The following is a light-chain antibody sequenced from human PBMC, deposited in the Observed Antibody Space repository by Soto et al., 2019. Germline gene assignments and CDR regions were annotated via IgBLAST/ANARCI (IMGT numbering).Light chain of an antibody. Sequence: EIVLTRSPGTLSLSPGERATLSCRASQSVSSSYLAWYQQKPGQAPRLLIYGASSRATGIPDRFSGSGSETDFPLTISRLEPEDFAVYYCQQYGSSPRTFGQGTKVEIK. CDR1: QSVSSSY. CDR2: GAS. V-gene: IGKV3-20*01. CDR3: QQYGSSPRT. J-gene: IGKJ1*01.